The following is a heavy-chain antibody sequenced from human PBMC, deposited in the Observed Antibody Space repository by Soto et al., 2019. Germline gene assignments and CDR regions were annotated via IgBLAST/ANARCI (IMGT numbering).Heavy chain of an antibody. J-gene: IGHJ4*02. CDR1: GGSVSSGGYF. Sequence: PSATLSLTCTVSGGSVSSGGYFWSWVRQRPGEGLEWIGYIHNSGNTFYNSSLKSRVTISVDTSKNQFSLKLRSVTAADTAVYYCARDLSPPGTDDSSGYYDRWGLGTLVTVSS. D-gene: IGHD3-22*01. CDR3: ARDLSPPGTDDSSGYYDR. CDR2: IHNSGNT. V-gene: IGHV4-31*03.